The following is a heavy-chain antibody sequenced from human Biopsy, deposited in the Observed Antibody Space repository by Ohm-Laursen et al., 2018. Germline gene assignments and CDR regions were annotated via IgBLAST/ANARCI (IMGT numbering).Heavy chain of an antibody. CDR3: ARGRRHCSGTCSRWYFDL. V-gene: IGHV1-2*02. CDR1: GYTFINYG. D-gene: IGHD2-2*01. Sequence: ASVKVSCKSSGYTFINYGFSWVRQAPGQGLEWMGWINPKSGDTDYPKNFQGRVSMTRDTSISTAYMDLSRLRSDDTAVYYCARGRRHCSGTCSRWYFDLWGRGTLVTVSS. CDR2: INPKSGDT. J-gene: IGHJ2*01.